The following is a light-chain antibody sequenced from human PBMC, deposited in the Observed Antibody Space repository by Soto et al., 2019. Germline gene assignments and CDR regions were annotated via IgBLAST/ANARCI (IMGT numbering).Light chain of an antibody. Sequence: DIQMTQSPSSLSASVEDRVIITCRASQSISNHLNWYQQKPGKAPKLLIYDASNLETGVPSRFSGSGSGTDFTFTISSLQPEDIATYYCQQYDNPRLTFGGGTKVDIK. CDR1: QSISNH. J-gene: IGKJ4*01. CDR2: DAS. CDR3: QQYDNPRLT. V-gene: IGKV1-33*01.